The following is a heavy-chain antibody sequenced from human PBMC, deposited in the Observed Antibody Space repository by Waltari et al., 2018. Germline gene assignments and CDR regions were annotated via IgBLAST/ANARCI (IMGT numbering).Heavy chain of an antibody. CDR2: INPKSGGT. CDR3: ASITYSSGPENNWFDP. V-gene: IGHV1-2*02. J-gene: IGHJ5*02. Sequence: QVQLVQSGAEVQKPGASVKVSCKASGYTFTGYYMHWVRQAPGQGLEWMGWINPKSGGTNDAQKFQGRVTRTRETSISTDYRELSRLRSDDTAVYDCASITYSSGPENNWFDPWGQGTLVTVSS. CDR1: GYTFTGYY. D-gene: IGHD6-19*01.